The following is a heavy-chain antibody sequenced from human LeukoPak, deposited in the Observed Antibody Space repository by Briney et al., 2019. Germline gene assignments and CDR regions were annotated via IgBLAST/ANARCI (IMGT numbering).Heavy chain of an antibody. V-gene: IGHV4-59*01. D-gene: IGHD3-10*01. J-gene: IGHJ3*02. CDR3: ASSPRSVEDAFDI. CDR1: GGSLSSYY. Sequence: PSETLSLTCTVSGGSLSSYYWGWIRQPPGKGLEWIGYVYYGGNTNYNPSLKSRVTISVDKSRNQFSLKLSSVTAADTAVYYCASSPRSVEDAFDIWGQGTMVTVSS. CDR2: VYYGGNT.